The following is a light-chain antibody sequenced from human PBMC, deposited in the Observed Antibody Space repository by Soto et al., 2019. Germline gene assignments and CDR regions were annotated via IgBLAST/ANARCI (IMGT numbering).Light chain of an antibody. CDR1: SSDIGGYYY. J-gene: IGLJ2*01. CDR2: DVN. Sequence: QSALTQPPSVSGSPGQSVTLSCTGTSSDIGGYYYVSWYQRHPGKAPKLIIYDVNNRPSGVSHRFSGSKSGNTASLTISGLQAEDEADYYCSSYASGSTHVVFGGGTKLTVL. CDR3: SSYASGSTHVV. V-gene: IGLV2-14*01.